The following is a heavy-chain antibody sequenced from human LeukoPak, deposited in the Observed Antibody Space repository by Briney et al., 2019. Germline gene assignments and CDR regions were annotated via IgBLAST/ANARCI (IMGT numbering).Heavy chain of an antibody. J-gene: IGHJ5*02. CDR3: ARDTGCTNGVCYMEGWFDP. Sequence: TGGSLRLSCAASGFTFSRFGMHWVRQAPGKGLEWVAVIWYDGSNKQYADSAKGRFTISRDNSKNTLYLQMNSLRAEDTAVYYCARDTGCTNGVCYMEGWFDPWGQGTLVTVSS. CDR1: GFTFSRFG. V-gene: IGHV3-33*01. D-gene: IGHD2-8*01. CDR2: IWYDGSNK.